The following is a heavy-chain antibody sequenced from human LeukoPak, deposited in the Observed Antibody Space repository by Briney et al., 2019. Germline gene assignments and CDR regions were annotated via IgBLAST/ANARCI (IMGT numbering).Heavy chain of an antibody. J-gene: IGHJ4*02. CDR3: ARGGLIILEWLLGLGFDY. CDR2: IYYSGST. CDR1: GGSISSSSYY. D-gene: IGHD3-3*01. V-gene: IGHV4-39*07. Sequence: SETLSLTCTVSGGSISSSSYYWGWIRQPPGKGLEWIGSIYYSGSTYNNPSLKSRVTISVDTSKNQFSLKPSSVPAADTAVYYCARGGLIILEWLLGLGFDYWGQGNLVTVSS.